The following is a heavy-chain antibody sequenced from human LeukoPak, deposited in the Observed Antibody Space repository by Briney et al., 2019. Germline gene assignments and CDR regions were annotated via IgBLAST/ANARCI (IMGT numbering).Heavy chain of an antibody. V-gene: IGHV4-30-4*01. CDR2: IYYSGST. J-gene: IGHJ4*02. Sequence: SETLSLTCTVSGGCISSGDYYWSWIRQPPGKGLEYIGYIYYSGSTYYDPSLKSRITISVDTSENQFSLKLSSVTAADTAVYYCARDARLGELSPPDYWGQGTLVTVSS. CDR1: GGCISSGDYY. CDR3: ARDARLGELSPPDY. D-gene: IGHD3-16*02.